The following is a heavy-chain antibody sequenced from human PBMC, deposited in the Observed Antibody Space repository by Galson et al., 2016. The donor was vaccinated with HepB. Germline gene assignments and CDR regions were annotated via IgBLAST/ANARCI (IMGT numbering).Heavy chain of an antibody. V-gene: IGHV3-33*08. D-gene: IGHD3-9*01. Sequence: SLRLSCAASGFTFSSYAMSWVRQAPGKGLEWVAVIWYDGSNKYYADSVKGRFTISRDNSKNTLYLQMNSLRAEDTAVYYCARDVLRYFDWLLYGGSNYYYYGMDVWGQGTTVTVSS. CDR2: IWYDGSNK. J-gene: IGHJ6*02. CDR1: GFTFSSYA. CDR3: ARDVLRYFDWLLYGGSNYYYYGMDV.